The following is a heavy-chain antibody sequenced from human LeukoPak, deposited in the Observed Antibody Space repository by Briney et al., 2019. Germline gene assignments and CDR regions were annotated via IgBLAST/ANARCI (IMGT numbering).Heavy chain of an antibody. D-gene: IGHD4-23*01. V-gene: IGHV3-74*01. CDR3: ARDGDTVLTRGYYYYMDV. J-gene: IGHJ6*03. CDR1: GFTFSTYW. Sequence: GGSLRLSCAASGFTFSTYWMHWVRQAPGKGLVWVSRINRDASSIAYADSVQGRFTISRDNAKNSLYLQMNSLKAEDTALYYCARDGDTVLTRGYYYYMDVWGKGTTVTVSS. CDR2: INRDASSI.